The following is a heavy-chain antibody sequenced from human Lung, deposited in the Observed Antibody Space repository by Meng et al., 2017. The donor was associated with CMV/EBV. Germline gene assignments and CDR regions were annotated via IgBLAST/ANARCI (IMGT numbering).Heavy chain of an antibody. J-gene: IGHJ6*02. CDR1: GDIFSKYV. V-gene: IGHV1-69*10. CDR3: VGSEEFYHFRSGWEWYYHYGMDV. Sequence: SVKVSCKAPGDIFSKYVTSWVRQAPGRGLEWMGGIIPMRAATNYAQRFQGRVTITADKSTATVYMELSSLRSEDTAVYYCVGSEEFYHFRSGWEWYYHYGMDVWGPGTTVTVSS. D-gene: IGHD3-3*01. CDR2: IIPMRAAT.